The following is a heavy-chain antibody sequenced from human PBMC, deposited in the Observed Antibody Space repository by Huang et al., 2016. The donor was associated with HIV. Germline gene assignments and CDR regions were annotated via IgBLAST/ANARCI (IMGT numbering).Heavy chain of an antibody. CDR1: GYIFSNYD. D-gene: IGHD6-19*01. Sequence: QVQLVQSGPEVKKPGASVKVSGQTSGYIFSNYDINWVRQAPGQGLQWMGWLNPNSGKTAYGQNFQGRVTLTRSTSTGAAYMVLNSLTSQDTAVYYCARLTSGWYQDYWGQGTLVTVSS. CDR3: ARLTSGWYQDY. CDR2: LNPNSGKT. J-gene: IGHJ4*02. V-gene: IGHV1-8*01.